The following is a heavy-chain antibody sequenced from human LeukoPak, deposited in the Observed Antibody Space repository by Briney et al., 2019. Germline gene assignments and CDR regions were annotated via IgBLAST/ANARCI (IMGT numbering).Heavy chain of an antibody. CDR1: GFIFSSYA. V-gene: IGHV3-30-3*01. J-gene: IGHJ5*02. D-gene: IGHD2-2*01. Sequence: PGGSLRPSCAASGFIFSSYAMHWVRQAPGKGPEWVAVISYDGSNKYYADSVKGRFTISRDNSKNTLYLQMNSLRAEDTAVYYCARDNRDCSSTSCYPRRNWFDPWGQGTLVTVSS. CDR3: ARDNRDCSSTSCYPRRNWFDP. CDR2: ISYDGSNK.